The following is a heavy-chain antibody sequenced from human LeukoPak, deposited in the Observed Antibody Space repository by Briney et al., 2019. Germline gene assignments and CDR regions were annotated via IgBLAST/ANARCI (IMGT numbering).Heavy chain of an antibody. Sequence: SGGSLRLSCAASGFTFSSYAMSWVRQAPGKGLEWVSTISGYGDYIFYLDSVKGRFTISRDNSKTTLYLHMNSLRVEDTAVYYCAKYKNLARSSFDIWGQGTMVTVSS. V-gene: IGHV3-23*01. CDR1: GFTFSSYA. CDR3: AKYKNLARSSFDI. CDR2: ISGYGDYI. D-gene: IGHD1-14*01. J-gene: IGHJ3*02.